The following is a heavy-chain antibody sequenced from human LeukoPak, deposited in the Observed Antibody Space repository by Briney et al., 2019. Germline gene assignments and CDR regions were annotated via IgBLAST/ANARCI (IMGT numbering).Heavy chain of an antibody. V-gene: IGHV1-24*01. CDR2: FDPEDGET. J-gene: IGHJ5*02. CDR1: GYMFTSSY. Sequence: ASVKVSCKASGYMFTSSYMHWVRQAPGKGLEWMGGFDPEDGETIYAQKFQGRVTMTEDTSTDTAYMELSSLRSEDTAVYYCATGDSGSYFWFDPWGQGTLVTVSS. CDR3: ATGDSGSYFWFDP. D-gene: IGHD1-26*01.